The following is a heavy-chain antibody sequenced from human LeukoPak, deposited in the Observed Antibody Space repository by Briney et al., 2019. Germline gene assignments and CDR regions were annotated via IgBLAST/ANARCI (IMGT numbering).Heavy chain of an antibody. CDR2: IYSSRST. D-gene: IGHD2-15*01. CDR3: ARSGEGGAY. Sequence: SETLSLTCTVSGGSVSSHYWSWIRQPPGKGLEWIGYIYSSRSTIYSPSLQGRVTIIIDTSKNQFSLNLSSVTAADTAVYYCARSGEGGAYWGQGTLVTVSS. J-gene: IGHJ4*02. V-gene: IGHV4-59*02. CDR1: GGSVSSHY.